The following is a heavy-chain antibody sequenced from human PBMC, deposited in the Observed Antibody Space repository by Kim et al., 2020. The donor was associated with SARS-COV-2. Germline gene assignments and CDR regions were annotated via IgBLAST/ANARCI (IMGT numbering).Heavy chain of an antibody. J-gene: IGHJ6*02. CDR1: GFTFNTYG. CDR2: IWFDGSDK. D-gene: IGHD3-3*01. Sequence: GGSLRLSCSASGFTFNTYGMHWVRQPPGKGLEWVAVIWFDGSDKYYADSVKGRFTISRDNSKDTLYLQMRSLRAEDTALYYCARGPHYDSWSGYSDYYYGMVVWGQGTTVTVSS. V-gene: IGHV3-33*01. CDR3: ARGPHYDSWSGYSDYYYGMVV.